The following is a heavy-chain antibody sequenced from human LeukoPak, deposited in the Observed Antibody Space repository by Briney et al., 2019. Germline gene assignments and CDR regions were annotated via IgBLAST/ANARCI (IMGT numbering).Heavy chain of an antibody. Sequence: SETLSLTCTVSGGSISSGDYSWSWIRQPPGKGLEWIGYIYYSESTNYNPSLKSRVTISVDTSKNQFSLKLSSVTAADTAVYYCARDNRNDVNSWFDPWGQGTLVTVSS. CDR2: IYYSEST. CDR3: ARDNRNDVNSWFDP. CDR1: GGSISSGDYS. V-gene: IGHV4-30-4*02. J-gene: IGHJ5*02. D-gene: IGHD1-1*01.